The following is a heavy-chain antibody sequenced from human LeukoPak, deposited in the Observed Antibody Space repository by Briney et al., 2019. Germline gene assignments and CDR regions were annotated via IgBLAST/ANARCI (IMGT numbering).Heavy chain of an antibody. V-gene: IGHV3-11*04. CDR3: ARWTVSSTQNRDY. Sequence: SGGSLRLSCAGSGFNFRAFYMGWIRQAPGKGLDWLSYISSTSSTIYYADSVRGRFTISRDNAKNSLYLQMDSLRAEDTAVYYCARWTVSSTQNRDYWGQGTLVTVSS. D-gene: IGHD3/OR15-3a*01. J-gene: IGHJ4*02. CDR1: GFNFRAFY. CDR2: ISSTSSTI.